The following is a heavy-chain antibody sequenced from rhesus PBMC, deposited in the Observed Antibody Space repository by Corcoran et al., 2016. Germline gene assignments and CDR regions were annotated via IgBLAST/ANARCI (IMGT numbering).Heavy chain of an antibody. CDR2: IYGSGGST. Sequence: QVQLQESGPGLVKPSETLPLTCAVSGGSISSNYWSWIRHPPGKGPGWIGRIYGSGGSTDYHPSLKSRVTISTDTSKNQFSLKLSSVTAADTAVYYCARNPPDYYSGSRKFDYWGQGVLVTVSS. V-gene: IGHV4-160*01. CDR3: ARNPPDYYSGSRKFDY. CDR1: GGSISSNY. D-gene: IGHD3-16*01. J-gene: IGHJ4*01.